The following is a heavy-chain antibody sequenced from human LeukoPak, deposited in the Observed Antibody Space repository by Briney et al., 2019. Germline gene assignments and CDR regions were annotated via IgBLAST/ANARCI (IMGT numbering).Heavy chain of an antibody. CDR2: ISYIGTT. J-gene: IGHJ3*02. CDR1: GDSFSSHY. CDR3: ARDLVTVTKGFDI. Sequence: SETLSLTCAVSGDSFSSHYWTWIRQPPGRGLEGIGDISYIGTTNYNPSLKSRVTISIDTSKNQFSLKLSSVTTADTAVSYCARDLVTVTKGFDIWGLGTMVSVSS. V-gene: IGHV4-59*11. D-gene: IGHD4-17*01.